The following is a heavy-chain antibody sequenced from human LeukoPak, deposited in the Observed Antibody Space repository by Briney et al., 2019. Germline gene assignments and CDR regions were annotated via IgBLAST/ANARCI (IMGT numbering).Heavy chain of an antibody. D-gene: IGHD1-26*01. J-gene: IGHJ3*02. V-gene: IGHV4-34*01. Sequence: KSSETLSLTCAVYDESLSGHFWSWIRQPPGKGLEWIGEINQSGTTNYNPSLMSRVTLSVDTSKNQFSLKLSSVTAADTAVYYCTRGRYGGSYSAFDIWGQGTVVTVSS. CDR1: DESLSGHF. CDR2: INQSGTT. CDR3: TRGRYGGSYSAFDI.